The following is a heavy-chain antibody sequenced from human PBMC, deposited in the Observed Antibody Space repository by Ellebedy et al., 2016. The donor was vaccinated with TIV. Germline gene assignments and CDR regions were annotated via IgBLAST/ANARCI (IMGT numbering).Heavy chain of an antibody. D-gene: IGHD5-18*01. Sequence: GESLKISCAASGFSFSSYAMSWVRQAPGKGLEWVSGIVGSGGSRYADSVTGRFTISRDNSKSTLDLQMRSLRAEDTAVYYCAKDRTPGDGYWVFDFWGQGTLVTVST. CDR2: IVGSGGSR. J-gene: IGHJ4*02. CDR1: GFSFSSYA. V-gene: IGHV3-23*01. CDR3: AKDRTPGDGYWVFDF.